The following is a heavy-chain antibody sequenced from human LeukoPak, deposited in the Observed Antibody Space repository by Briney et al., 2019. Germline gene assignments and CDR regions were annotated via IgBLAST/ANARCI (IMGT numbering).Heavy chain of an antibody. D-gene: IGHD2-2*01. V-gene: IGHV3-7*01. J-gene: IGHJ5*02. Sequence: GGSLRLSCSASGFTFTYYWMTWVRQAPGKGLEWVANIKQDGSAQYYVDSVKGRFTISRDNAQKSLYLQMNRLRVEDTAVYYCARGADRRTTSCYADYPRNNWFDPWGQGTLVTVSS. CDR3: ARGADRRTTSCYADYPRNNWFDP. CDR2: IKQDGSAQ. CDR1: GFTFTYYW.